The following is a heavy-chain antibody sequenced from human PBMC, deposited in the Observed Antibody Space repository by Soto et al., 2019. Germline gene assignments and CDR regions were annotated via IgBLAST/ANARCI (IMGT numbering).Heavy chain of an antibody. Sequence: EVQLVESGGGLVKPGGSLRLSCAASGFTFSNAWMNWGRQAPGKGLEWVGRIKSKTDGGTTDYAAPVKGRFTISRDDSKNTLYLQMNSLKTEDTAVYYCTRDLTSLYYYDSSGYHAFDYWGQGTLVTVSS. D-gene: IGHD3-22*01. J-gene: IGHJ4*02. V-gene: IGHV3-15*07. CDR1: GFTFSNAW. CDR3: TRDLTSLYYYDSSGYHAFDY. CDR2: IKSKTDGGTT.